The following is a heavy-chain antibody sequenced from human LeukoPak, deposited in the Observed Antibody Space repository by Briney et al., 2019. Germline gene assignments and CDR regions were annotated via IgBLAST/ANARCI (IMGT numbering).Heavy chain of an antibody. V-gene: IGHV3-30*02. D-gene: IGHD3-16*01. J-gene: IGHJ4*02. CDR2: IRHDGSIK. CDR1: GFTFKSYG. Sequence: PGGSLRLSCVASGFTFKSYGMHWVRQAPGKGLEWVAFIRHDGSIKNYADSVKGRPTISRDNSKNTLYLQMNSLRAEDTAVYYCAKDSLADIDYWGQGTLVTVSS. CDR3: AKDSLADIDY.